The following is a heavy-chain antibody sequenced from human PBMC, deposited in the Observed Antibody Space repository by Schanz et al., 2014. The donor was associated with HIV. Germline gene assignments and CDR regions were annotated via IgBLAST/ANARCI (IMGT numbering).Heavy chain of an antibody. V-gene: IGHV1-8*01. CDR2: MNPNRGNA. J-gene: IGHJ6*02. CDR1: GYTFNTYD. Sequence: QVQLVQSGAEVREPGASVKVSCKASGYTFNTYDINWVRQAPGQGLEWMGWMNPNRGNAGFAQNFQGRVTLTRDTPITTAYMDLTSLRPEATAVYYCARRRGWGSYRYFPYGLDVWGQGTTVTVSS. D-gene: IGHD3-16*02. CDR3: ARRRGWGSYRYFPYGLDV.